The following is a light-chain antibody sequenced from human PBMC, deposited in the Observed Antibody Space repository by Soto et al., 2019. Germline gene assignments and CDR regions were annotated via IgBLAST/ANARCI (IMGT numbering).Light chain of an antibody. J-gene: IGLJ1*01. CDR3: SSYTSDWGV. CDR2: EVS. Sequence: QSVLTQPASVSGSPGQSITISCTGTSSDVGGYDSVSWYQHHPGKAPKLIIYEVSTRPSGVSNRFSGSKSGNTASLTISGLQAEDEADYYCSSYTSDWGVFGTGTKVTV. V-gene: IGLV2-14*01. CDR1: SSDVGGYDS.